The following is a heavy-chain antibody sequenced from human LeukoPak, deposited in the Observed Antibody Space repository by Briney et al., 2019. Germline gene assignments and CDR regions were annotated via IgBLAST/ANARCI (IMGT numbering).Heavy chain of an antibody. V-gene: IGHV4-4*02. CDR2: IYHSGST. D-gene: IGHD2-2*01. CDR3: ARVPVPAARRLTYKSPTSNSWFDP. J-gene: IGHJ5*02. CDR1: GGSISSSNW. Sequence: SETLSLTCAVSGGSISSSNWWSWVRQPPGKGLEWIGEIYHSGSTNYNPSLKSRVTISADKSKNQFSLKLSSVTAADTAVYYCARVPVPAARRLTYKSPTSNSWFDPWGQGTLVTVSS.